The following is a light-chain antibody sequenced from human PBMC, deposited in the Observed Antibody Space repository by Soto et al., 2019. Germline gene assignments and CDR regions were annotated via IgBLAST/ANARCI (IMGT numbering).Light chain of an antibody. CDR3: TSSTSRGTYV. Sequence: QSALTQPASVSGSPGQSITISCTGTSSDVGAYNFVSWYRQHPGKAPKLIIYNVSDRPSGASNRFSGSKSANTASLTISGLQAEDEADYYCTSSTSRGTYVFGTGTKVTVL. CDR2: NVS. V-gene: IGLV2-14*03. CDR1: SSDVGAYNF. J-gene: IGLJ1*01.